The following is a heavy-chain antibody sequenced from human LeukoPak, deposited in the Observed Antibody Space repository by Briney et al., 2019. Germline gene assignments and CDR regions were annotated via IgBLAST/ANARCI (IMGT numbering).Heavy chain of an antibody. D-gene: IGHD3-22*01. Sequence: ASVKVSCKASGYTFTGYGISWVRQAPGQGLEWMGWISAYNGNTNYAQKLQGRVTMTTDTSTSTAYMELRSLRSDDTAVYYCASSSLYYYDSSGYPNGEYYFDYWGQGTLVTVSS. CDR3: ASSSLYYYDSSGYPNGEYYFDY. CDR1: GYTFTGYG. CDR2: ISAYNGNT. V-gene: IGHV1-18*01. J-gene: IGHJ4*02.